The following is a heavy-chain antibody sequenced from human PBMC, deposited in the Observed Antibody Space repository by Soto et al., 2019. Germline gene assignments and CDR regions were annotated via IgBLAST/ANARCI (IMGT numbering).Heavy chain of an antibody. CDR2: IYWDDDK. Sequence: QITLKESGPTLVKPTQTLTLTCTFSGFSLNTGGVGVGWIRQPPGKALEWLAVIYWDDDKSWSPSLRDRLTITKDTSKNQVVLTMTNVDPVDTATYYCARRRGGFGGGWTTPYFAYWGQGTLVTVSS. D-gene: IGHD6-19*01. CDR3: ARRRGGFGGGWTTPYFAY. V-gene: IGHV2-5*02. CDR1: GFSLNTGGVG. J-gene: IGHJ4*02.